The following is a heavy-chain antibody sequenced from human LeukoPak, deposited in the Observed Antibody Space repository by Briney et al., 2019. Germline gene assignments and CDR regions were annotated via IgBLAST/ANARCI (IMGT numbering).Heavy chain of an antibody. Sequence: GGSLRLSCAASRFTFSSYGVHWVRQAPGKGLDWVAVISYDGSNKYYADSVKGRFTISRDTSKNTLYLQMNSLRAEDTAVYYCARFSGSAAAGTGDYWGQGTLVTVSS. J-gene: IGHJ4*02. CDR2: ISYDGSNK. V-gene: IGHV3-30*03. D-gene: IGHD6-13*01. CDR1: RFTFSSYG. CDR3: ARFSGSAAAGTGDY.